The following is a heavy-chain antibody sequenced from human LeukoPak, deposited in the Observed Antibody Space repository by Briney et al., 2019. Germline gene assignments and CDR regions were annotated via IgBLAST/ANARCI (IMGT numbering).Heavy chain of an antibody. D-gene: IGHD3-10*01. Sequence: AGGSLRLSCAVSGITFSSFAMNWVRQAPGKGLGWVSGIGGTAGSTYYADSAKGRFTISRDNSKNTLYLLMSSLRVDDTAVYYCAKETSMQLWNYYYFDYWGQGALVTVSS. CDR3: AKETSMQLWNYYYFDY. CDR2: IGGTAGST. J-gene: IGHJ4*02. CDR1: GITFSSFA. V-gene: IGHV3-23*01.